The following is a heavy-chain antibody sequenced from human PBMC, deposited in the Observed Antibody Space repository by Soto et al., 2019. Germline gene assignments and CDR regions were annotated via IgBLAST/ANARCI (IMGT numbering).Heavy chain of an antibody. D-gene: IGHD4-17*01. Sequence: QLQLQESGPGLVKPSETLSLTCSVSGGSISSSSYYWGWIRQPPGKGLEWIGSIYYSGTTYYNPSLKSRVTISAHTTKNQFSLRLSSLTAADTAVYYCARQDADYVEYYHYYRDVGGKGTTVTVSS. J-gene: IGHJ6*03. V-gene: IGHV4-39*01. CDR1: GGSISSSSYY. CDR3: ARQDADYVEYYHYYRDV. CDR2: IYYSGTT.